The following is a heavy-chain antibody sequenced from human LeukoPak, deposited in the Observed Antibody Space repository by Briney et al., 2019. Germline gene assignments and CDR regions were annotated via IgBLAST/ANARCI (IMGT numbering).Heavy chain of an antibody. CDR3: ARDSGYCSGGTCNHFDY. CDR1: GFTFSSYE. J-gene: IGHJ4*02. D-gene: IGHD2-15*01. V-gene: IGHV3-48*03. Sequence: GGSLRLSCAASGFTFSSYEMNWVRQAPGKGLEWVAYISSRDTSTSYADSVKGRFTISRDNAKNSLYLQMNSLRAEDTAVYYCARDSGYCSGGTCNHFDYWGQGTLVTDSA. CDR2: ISSRDTST.